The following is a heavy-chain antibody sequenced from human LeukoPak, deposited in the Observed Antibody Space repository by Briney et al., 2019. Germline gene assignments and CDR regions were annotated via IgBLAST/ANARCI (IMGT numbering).Heavy chain of an antibody. V-gene: IGHV4-31*03. Sequence: RPSETLSLTCTVSGGSISSGGYYWSWLRQHPGKGLEWIVYIYYSGSTYYNPSLKSRVTISVDTSKNQFSLKLSSVTAADTAMYYCARTANTAMVTAFDIWGQGTMVTVSS. J-gene: IGHJ3*02. CDR3: ARTANTAMVTAFDI. CDR1: GGSISSGGYY. CDR2: IYYSGST. D-gene: IGHD5-18*01.